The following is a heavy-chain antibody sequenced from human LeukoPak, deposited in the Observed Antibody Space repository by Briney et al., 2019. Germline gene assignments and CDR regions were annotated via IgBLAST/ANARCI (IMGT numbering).Heavy chain of an antibody. Sequence: GESLKISCKGSGYIFSSYWIGWVRQMPGKGLEWMGIIYPGDSDTRYSPSFQGQVTISADKSISTAYLQWSRLRASDTAVYYCATLPGAFDIWGQGTMVTVSS. J-gene: IGHJ3*02. CDR1: GYIFSSYW. D-gene: IGHD1-14*01. V-gene: IGHV5-51*01. CDR3: ATLPGAFDI. CDR2: IYPGDSDT.